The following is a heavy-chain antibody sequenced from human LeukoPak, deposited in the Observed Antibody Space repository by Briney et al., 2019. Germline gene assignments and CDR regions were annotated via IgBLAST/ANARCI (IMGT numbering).Heavy chain of an antibody. J-gene: IGHJ5*01. CDR1: GFTVSSNY. CDR3: ATDCPQVAS. V-gene: IGHV3-53*01. CDR2: IYRDGST. Sequence: GGSLRLSCAASGFTVSSNYMSWVRQAPGKGLEWVSVIYRDGSTHYLEPVKGRFTISRDNSKNTLYLQMNSLRAEDTAVYYCATDCPQVASWGQGTLVSVCS.